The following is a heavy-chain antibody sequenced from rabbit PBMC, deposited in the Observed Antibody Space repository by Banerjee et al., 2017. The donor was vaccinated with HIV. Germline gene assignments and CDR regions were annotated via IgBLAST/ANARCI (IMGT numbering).Heavy chain of an antibody. D-gene: IGHD6-1*01. J-gene: IGHJ4*01. CDR2: IDTNGGGT. V-gene: IGHV1S40*01. CDR3: ARSADAGCAYAL. Sequence: QSLEESGGDLVKPGASLTLTCTASGFSFSGRYYMCWVRQAPGKGLEWLGCIDTNGGGTWYASWAKGRFTISKASSTTVTLQMTSLTAADTATYFCARSADAGCAYALWGQGTLVTVS. CDR1: GFSFSGRYY.